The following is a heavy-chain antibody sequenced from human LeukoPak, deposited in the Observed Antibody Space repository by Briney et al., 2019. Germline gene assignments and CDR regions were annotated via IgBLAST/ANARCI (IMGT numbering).Heavy chain of an antibody. Sequence: GGSLRLSCAASGFTFSSYSMNWVRQAPGKGLEWVSSISSSSSYIYYADSVKGRFTISRDNAKNSLYLQMNSLRAEDTAVYYCARDSQDYYYCYYMDVWGKGTTVTVSS. CDR2: ISSSSSYI. CDR1: GFTFSSYS. CDR3: ARDSQDYYYCYYMDV. V-gene: IGHV3-21*01. J-gene: IGHJ6*03.